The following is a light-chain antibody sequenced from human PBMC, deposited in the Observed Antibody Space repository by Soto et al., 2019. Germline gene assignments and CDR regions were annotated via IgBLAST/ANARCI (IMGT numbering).Light chain of an antibody. Sequence: ENVLTQSPGTLSLSPGERATLSCRTSQSISSTFLAWYQQKPGQSPRLLIYGASSRATGIPEKFSGSVSRTYFTLTISMVAPEDFAVYYCQQYDRPPYTFGRGTKLEIK. CDR1: QSISSTF. J-gene: IGKJ2*01. CDR2: GAS. CDR3: QQYDRPPYT. V-gene: IGKV3-20*01.